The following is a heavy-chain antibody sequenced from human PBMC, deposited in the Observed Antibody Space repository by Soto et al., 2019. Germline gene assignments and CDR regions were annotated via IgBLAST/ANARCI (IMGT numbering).Heavy chain of an antibody. D-gene: IGHD2-2*01. CDR2: MNPNSGNT. V-gene: IGHV1-8*01. CDR1: GYTFTNYD. CDR3: ARGYCTSTSCSFDP. J-gene: IGHJ5*02. Sequence: QVQLVQSGTEVKKPGASVKVSCKASGYTFTNYDINWVRQATGQGLEWMGWMNPNSGNTGCAQKFQGRVTMTVNTSITTAYMELSSLRSDDTAVYYCARGYCTSTSCSFDPWGQGTLVTVSS.